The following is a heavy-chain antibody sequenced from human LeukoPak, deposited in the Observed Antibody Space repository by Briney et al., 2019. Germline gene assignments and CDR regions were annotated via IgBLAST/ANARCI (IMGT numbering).Heavy chain of an antibody. V-gene: IGHV3-43*02. CDR2: ISGDGGST. J-gene: IGHJ4*02. CDR1: GFTFDDYA. D-gene: IGHD5-12*01. Sequence: PGGSQRLSCAASGFTFDDYAMHWVRHAPGKGLEWVSLISGDGGSTYYADSVKGRFTISRDNSKNSLYLQMNSLRTEDTALYYCAKDSSGYDYNFDYWGQGTLVTVSS. CDR3: AKDSSGYDYNFDY.